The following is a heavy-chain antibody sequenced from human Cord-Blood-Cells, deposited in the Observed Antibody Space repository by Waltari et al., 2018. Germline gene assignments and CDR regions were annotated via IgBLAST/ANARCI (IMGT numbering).Heavy chain of an antibody. CDR3: ATDTSSLLYYGMDV. J-gene: IGHJ6*02. D-gene: IGHD2-2*01. CDR2: FDLEEGEK. V-gene: IGHV1-24*01. CDR1: GYTLTELS. Sequence: QVQLVQSGAEVKKPGASVKVSCKVSGYTLTELSMHWVRQAPGKGREWMGSFDLEEGEKSNPTKFQGRVTITEETATDAAYMELSSLRSEDTAVYYCATDTSSLLYYGMDVWGQGTTVTVSS.